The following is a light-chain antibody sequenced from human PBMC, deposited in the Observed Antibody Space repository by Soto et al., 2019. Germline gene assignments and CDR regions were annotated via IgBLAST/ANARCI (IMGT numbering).Light chain of an antibody. CDR1: QGMSNN. V-gene: IGKV1-16*02. Sequence: DIQMTQSPSSLSASVVDRVTITCRASQGMSNNLAWFKQKPGKATKSLIYAASSLQSGVPSKFRCSRSDTDFTLTRRNQQPEDFATDYGQPYNSYPLTFGPGTKVDIK. J-gene: IGKJ3*01. CDR3: QPYNSYPLT. CDR2: AAS.